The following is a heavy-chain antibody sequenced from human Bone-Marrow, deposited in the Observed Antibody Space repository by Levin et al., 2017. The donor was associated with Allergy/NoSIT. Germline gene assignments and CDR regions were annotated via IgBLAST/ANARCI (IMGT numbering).Heavy chain of an antibody. D-gene: IGHD2/OR15-2a*01. CDR3: AKSRIGIEFYFDS. J-gene: IGHJ4*02. CDR2: FSGSVGST. CDR1: GFTFSSYA. V-gene: IGHV3-23*01. Sequence: ASVKVSCAVSGFTFSSYAMTWVRQAPGKGLEWVSIFSGSVGSTYYADSVKGRFTISRDNSKNTLYLQMNSLRAEDTAIYYCAKSRIGIEFYFDSWGQGTLVTVSS.